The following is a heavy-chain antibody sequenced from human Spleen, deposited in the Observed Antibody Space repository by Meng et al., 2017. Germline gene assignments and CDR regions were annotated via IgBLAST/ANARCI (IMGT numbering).Heavy chain of an antibody. CDR2: INHSGST. Sequence: QWHLQLWCAGRVKPSETLPLTCVVSGVSFSDYYWSWIRQPPGKGLEWMGQINHSGSTNYNPSLESRATISVDTSQNNLSLKLSSVTAADSAVYYCARGPTTMAHDFDYWGQGTLVTVSS. J-gene: IGHJ4*02. D-gene: IGHD4-11*01. CDR1: GVSFSDYY. CDR3: ARGPTTMAHDFDY. V-gene: IGHV4-34*01.